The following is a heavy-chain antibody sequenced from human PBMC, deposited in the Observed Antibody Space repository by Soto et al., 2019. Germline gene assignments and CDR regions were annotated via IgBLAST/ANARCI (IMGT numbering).Heavy chain of an antibody. CDR2: VYDSGGT. CDR3: ARWKYYGSGRYGHDY. CDR1: GGSISPYY. J-gene: IGHJ4*02. V-gene: IGHV4-59*01. D-gene: IGHD3-10*01. Sequence: QVQLPESGPGLVKTSETLSITCTVSGGSISPYYWTWLRQPPGNGLEWIGNVYDSGGTNYNPSLNSRVTMSVDTSKHQCYLRLSSVTAADTAVYYCARWKYYGSGRYGHDYWGQVTLVTVSS.